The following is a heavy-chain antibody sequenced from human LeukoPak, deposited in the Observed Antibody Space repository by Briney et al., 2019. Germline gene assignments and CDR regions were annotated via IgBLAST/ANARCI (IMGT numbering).Heavy chain of an antibody. D-gene: IGHD1-14*01. CDR1: GCSFTSYW. CDR2: TYPGDSDT. V-gene: IGHV5-51*01. J-gene: IGHJ3*02. CDR3: ARPQPGAFDI. Sequence: GESLKISCEGSGCSFTSYWIGWVRQMPGKGLEWMGMTYPGDSDTRYSPSFQGQVTISADKSISTAYLQWSSLKASDTAIYYCARPQPGAFDIWGQGTMVTVSS.